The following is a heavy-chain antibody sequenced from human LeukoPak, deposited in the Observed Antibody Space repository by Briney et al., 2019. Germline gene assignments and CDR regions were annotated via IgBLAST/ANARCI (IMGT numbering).Heavy chain of an antibody. Sequence: GGSLRLSCAASGFTFSSYGMSWVRQAPGKGLEWVSFISGSGGNTYYVDSVKGRFTISRDNSKNTLYLQMSSLRAEDTAIYYCAKSRPPGYDYWGQGTLVTVSS. CDR3: AKSRPPGYDY. D-gene: IGHD2-2*01. CDR2: ISGSGGNT. J-gene: IGHJ4*02. V-gene: IGHV3-23*01. CDR1: GFTFSSYG.